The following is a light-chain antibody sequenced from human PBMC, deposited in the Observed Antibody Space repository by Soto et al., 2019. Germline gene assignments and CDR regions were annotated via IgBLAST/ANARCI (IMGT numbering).Light chain of an antibody. J-gene: IGKJ1*01. V-gene: IGKV1-39*01. CDR2: AAS. CDR1: QSISSY. Sequence: DIPMTQSPSSLSASVGDRVTITCRASQSISSYLNWYHQKLGKAPKLLIYAASNLQSEVPSRFSGSGSMTDFTLTISSLQPEDFATYYCQQTYTTPRTFGHGTKVEIK. CDR3: QQTYTTPRT.